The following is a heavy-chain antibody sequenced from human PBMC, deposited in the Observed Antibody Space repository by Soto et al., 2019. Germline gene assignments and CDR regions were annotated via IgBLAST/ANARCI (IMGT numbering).Heavy chain of an antibody. J-gene: IGHJ4*02. Sequence: EVQLLESGGGLVQPGGSLRLSCAASGFTFSSYAMSWVRQAPGKGLEWVSVISGGGGSTFYADSVKGRFTISRDDSQNTLYLQMNSLRAEDTAVYYCAKDGSSYHFDYWGQGTLVTVSS. V-gene: IGHV3-23*01. CDR2: ISGGGGST. CDR1: GFTFSSYA. CDR3: AKDGSSYHFDY. D-gene: IGHD1-26*01.